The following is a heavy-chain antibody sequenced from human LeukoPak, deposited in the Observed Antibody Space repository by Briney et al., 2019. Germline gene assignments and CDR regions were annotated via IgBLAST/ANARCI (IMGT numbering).Heavy chain of an antibody. CDR1: GYTFTGYY. CDR3: ARGDYGDSTWDY. J-gene: IGHJ4*02. D-gene: IGHD4-17*01. V-gene: IGHV1-2*06. CDR2: INPNSGGT. Sequence: ASVKVSCKASGYTFTGYYMYWVRQAPGQGLEWVGRINPNSGGTNYAQKCQGSVTMPRDTSISTAYMELSRLRSDDTAVYYCARGDYGDSTWDYWGQGTLVTVSS.